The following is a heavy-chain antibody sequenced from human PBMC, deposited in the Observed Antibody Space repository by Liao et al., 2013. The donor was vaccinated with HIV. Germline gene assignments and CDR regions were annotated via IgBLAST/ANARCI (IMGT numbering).Heavy chain of an antibody. CDR1: GGSFSGYY. CDR2: IYTGMSTTGTT. D-gene: IGHD1-26*01. CDR3: ARVQWXPAPNWYSDL. J-gene: IGHJ2*01. Sequence: QVQLQQWGAGLLKPSETLSLTCVVYGGSFSGYYWSWIRQPAGKGLEWIGHIYTGMSTTGTTNYNPSLKSRVSISADTSSNHVSLKLTSVTAADTAVYYCARVQWXPAPNWYSDLWGRGTLVIVSS. V-gene: IGHV4-59*10.